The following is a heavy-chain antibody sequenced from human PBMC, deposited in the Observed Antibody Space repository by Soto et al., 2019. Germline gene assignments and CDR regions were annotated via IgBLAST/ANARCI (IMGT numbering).Heavy chain of an antibody. CDR3: ARGQFDSSGYYYEAFEI. V-gene: IGHV1-69*02. Sequence: QVQLVQSGAEVKKPGSSVKVSCKASGGTFSSYTISWVRQAPGQGLEWMGRIIPILGIANYAQKFQGRVTXTXXKSTSTAYMELSSLRSEHTAVYYCARGQFDSSGYYYEAFEIWGQGTMVTVSS. CDR1: GGTFSSYT. J-gene: IGHJ3*02. D-gene: IGHD3-22*01. CDR2: IIPILGIA.